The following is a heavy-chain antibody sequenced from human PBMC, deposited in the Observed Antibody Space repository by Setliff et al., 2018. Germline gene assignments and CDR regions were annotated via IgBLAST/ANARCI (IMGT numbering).Heavy chain of an antibody. D-gene: IGHD3-16*02. CDR1: GGSISNSSYY. CDR3: ARDLYDYVWGTYRYHDAFDI. Sequence: SETLSLTCTVSGGSISNSSYYWGWIRQPPGKGLEWIGSIYYRGSTYYNPSLKSRVTISIDTSKNQFSLKLSSVTAADTAVYYCARDLYDYVWGTYRYHDAFDIWGQGTMVTVSS. J-gene: IGHJ3*02. CDR2: IYYRGST. V-gene: IGHV4-39*07.